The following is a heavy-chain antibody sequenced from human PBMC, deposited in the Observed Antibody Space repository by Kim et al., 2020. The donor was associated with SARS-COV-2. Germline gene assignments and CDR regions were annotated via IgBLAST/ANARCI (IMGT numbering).Heavy chain of an antibody. J-gene: IGHJ6*02. V-gene: IGHV4-31*03. Sequence: SETLSLTYTVSGGSISSGGYYWSWIRQHPGKGLEWIGYIYYSGSTYYNPSLKSRVTISVDTSKNQFSLKLSSVTAADTAVYYCASGPPYYDILTGPPGGMDVWGQGTTVTVSS. CDR2: IYYSGST. CDR1: GGSISSGGYY. CDR3: ASGPPYYDILTGPPGGMDV. D-gene: IGHD3-9*01.